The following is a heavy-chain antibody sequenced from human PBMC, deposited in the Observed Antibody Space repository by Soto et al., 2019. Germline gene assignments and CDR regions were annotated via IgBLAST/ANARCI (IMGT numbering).Heavy chain of an antibody. J-gene: IGHJ5*02. CDR3: ARDVRVVVAASTLNWFDP. CDR2: IYYSGST. Sequence: TLALTCTVSGGSISSCGYYWSWIRQHPVKGLEWIGYIYYSGSTYYNPSLKSRVTISVDTSKNQFSLKLISVTAADTAVYYCARDVRVVVAASTLNWFDPWGQGTLDNVSS. V-gene: IGHV4-31*03. CDR1: GGSISSCGYY. D-gene: IGHD2-15*01.